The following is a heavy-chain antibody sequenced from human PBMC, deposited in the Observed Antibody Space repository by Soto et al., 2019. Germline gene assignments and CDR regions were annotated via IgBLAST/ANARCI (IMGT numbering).Heavy chain of an antibody. CDR2: IYPGDSDT. D-gene: IGHD3-22*01. J-gene: IGHJ5*02. Sequence: EVQLVQSGAEVKKPGESLKISCKASGYNFHKFWIGWVRQMPGKGLEWMGIIYPGDSDTRYRPSFQGQVTISVDKAISTLYLQWSSLKASDTAMYYCAVLLQDSESDSRGYRHSCFDPWGQGTLVTVSS. CDR3: AVLLQDSESDSRGYRHSCFDP. CDR1: GYNFHKFW. V-gene: IGHV5-51*01.